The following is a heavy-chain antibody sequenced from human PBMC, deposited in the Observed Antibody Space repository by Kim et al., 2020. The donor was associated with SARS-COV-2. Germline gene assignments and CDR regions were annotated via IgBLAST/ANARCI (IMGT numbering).Heavy chain of an antibody. Sequence: SETLSLTCTVSGGSISSGGYYWSWIRQHPGKGLEWIGYIYYSGSTYYNPSLKSRVTISVDTSKNQFSLKLSSVTAADTAVYYCARSYCSSTSCHTLEYFQHWGQGTLVTVSS. V-gene: IGHV4-31*03. CDR3: ARSYCSSTSCHTLEYFQH. CDR1: GGSISSGGYY. D-gene: IGHD2-2*01. J-gene: IGHJ1*01. CDR2: IYYSGST.